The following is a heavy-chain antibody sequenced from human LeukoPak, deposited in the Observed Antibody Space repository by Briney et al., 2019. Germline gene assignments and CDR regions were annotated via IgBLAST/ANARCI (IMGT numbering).Heavy chain of an antibody. V-gene: IGHV3-23*01. D-gene: IGHD3-16*01. Sequence: GGSLRLSCGASGFTFSSYGMSWVRQAPGKGLEWVSAISGSGGSTYYADSVKGRFTISRDNSKNTLYLQMNSLRAEDTAVYYCAKDRVVWRMGGAFDIWGQGTMVTVSS. CDR2: ISGSGGST. CDR3: AKDRVVWRMGGAFDI. CDR1: GFTFSSYG. J-gene: IGHJ3*02.